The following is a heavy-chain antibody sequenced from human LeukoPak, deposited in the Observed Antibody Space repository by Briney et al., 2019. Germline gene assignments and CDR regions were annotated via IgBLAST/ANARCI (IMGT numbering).Heavy chain of an antibody. D-gene: IGHD5-24*01. CDR2: ISGSGSGGST. Sequence: PGGSLRLSCAASGFTFSSSAMSWVRQAPGKGLEWVSSISGSGSGGSTYYADSVEGRFTTSRDNSKNTLYLQMNSLIAEDTAVYYCAKSGYNRFDYWGQGTRVTVSS. V-gene: IGHV3-23*01. CDR1: GFTFSSSA. J-gene: IGHJ4*02. CDR3: AKSGYNRFDY.